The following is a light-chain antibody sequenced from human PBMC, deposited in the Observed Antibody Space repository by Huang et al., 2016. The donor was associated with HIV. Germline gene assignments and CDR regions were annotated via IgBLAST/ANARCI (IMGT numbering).Light chain of an antibody. CDR2: GAS. V-gene: IGKV1-39*01. CDR3: QQSYSTLQVT. CDR1: QSISNC. Sequence: DIHMTQSPSSLSAFVGDRVTITCRPSQSISNCLNWYQQKPGKAPKLRIYGASSLQSGVPSRYSGGGSGTDFTLTINSLQPEDFATYYCQQSYSTLQVTFGPGTKVGI. J-gene: IGKJ3*01.